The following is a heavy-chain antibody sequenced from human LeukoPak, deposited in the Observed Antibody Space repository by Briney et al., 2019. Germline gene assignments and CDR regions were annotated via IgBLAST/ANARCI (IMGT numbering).Heavy chain of an antibody. J-gene: IGHJ4*02. CDR1: XGTFSSYA. CDR2: IITIFGTA. Sequence: ASXXXSXKASXGTFSSYAISWVRQAHGQGEEWMGGIITIFGTANYAQKFQGRVTITTDEYTSKDYMELSSLRSEYTAVYYCARDAAPATVRDWGQGTLVTVSS. D-gene: IGHD5-18*01. V-gene: IGHV1-69*05. CDR3: ARDAAPATVRD.